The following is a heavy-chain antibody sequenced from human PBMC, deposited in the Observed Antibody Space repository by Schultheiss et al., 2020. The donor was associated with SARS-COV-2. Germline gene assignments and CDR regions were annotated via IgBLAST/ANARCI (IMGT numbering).Heavy chain of an antibody. Sequence: LRLSCTVSGGSISSSSYYWGWIRQPPGKGLEWIGSIYYSGSTYYNPSLKSRVTISVDTSKNQFSLKLSSVTAADTAVYYCARGGYDFWGGPSPLPDAFDIWGQGTMVTVSS. CDR1: GGSISSSSYY. J-gene: IGHJ3*02. CDR2: IYYSGST. CDR3: ARGGYDFWGGPSPLPDAFDI. D-gene: IGHD3-3*01. V-gene: IGHV4-39*07.